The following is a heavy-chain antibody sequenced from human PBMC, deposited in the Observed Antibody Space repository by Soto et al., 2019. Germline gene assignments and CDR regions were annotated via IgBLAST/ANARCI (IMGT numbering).Heavy chain of an antibody. CDR3: ARDPGYGDLLYNWFDP. Sequence: QVQLVQSGAEVKKPGASVKVSCKASGYSFSSYGISWVRQAPGQGLEWMGWISGHNGNTYSAQKLQGRVAMTTDTSTSTAYMELRSLRSDDTAVYYCARDPGYGDLLYNWFDPWGQGTLVTVSS. CDR2: ISGHNGNT. D-gene: IGHD4-17*01. V-gene: IGHV1-18*01. CDR1: GYSFSSYG. J-gene: IGHJ5*02.